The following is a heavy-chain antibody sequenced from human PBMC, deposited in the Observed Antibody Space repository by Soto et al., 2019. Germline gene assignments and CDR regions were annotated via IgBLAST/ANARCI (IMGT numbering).Heavy chain of an antibody. D-gene: IGHD3-22*01. CDR1: GDSISSYY. Sequence: QVQLQESGPGLVKPSETLSLTCAVSGDSISSYYCMWIRQPPGKGLESIGYLYYGRSANYNPSLKSTVTLSVDTSTNPCSLTLSSMTAADTAVYYCALRSMAVVPEYWGQGTLVTVSS. CDR2: LYYGRSA. CDR3: ALRSMAVVPEY. V-gene: IGHV4-59*01. J-gene: IGHJ4*02.